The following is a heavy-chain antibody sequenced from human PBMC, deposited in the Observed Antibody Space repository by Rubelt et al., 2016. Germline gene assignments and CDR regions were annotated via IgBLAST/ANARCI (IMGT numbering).Heavy chain of an antibody. Sequence: GFTFSSYAMHWVRQAPGKGLEWVAVISYDGSNKYYADSVRGRFTMSRDNAKNSLYLQMNSLRAEDTAVYYCARAPVPFAYWGQGTLVTVSS. CDR1: GFTFSSYA. CDR2: ISYDGSNK. CDR3: ARAPVPFAY. V-gene: IGHV3-30*04. D-gene: IGHD2-2*01. J-gene: IGHJ4*02.